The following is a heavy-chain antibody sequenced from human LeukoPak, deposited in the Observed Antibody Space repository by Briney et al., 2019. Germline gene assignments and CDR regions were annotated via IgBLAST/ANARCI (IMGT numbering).Heavy chain of an antibody. CDR2: ISSTGSTI. V-gene: IGHV3-48*03. J-gene: IGHJ4*02. CDR1: GFTFSSYE. D-gene: IGHD6-19*01. Sequence: GGSLRLSCAASGFTFSSYEMNWVRQAPGKGLEWVSYISSTGSTIYYADSVKGRFTISRDNAKNSLYLQLNSLRAEYTAVYYCARVHRSSAWKFDSWGQGTLVTVSS. CDR3: ARVHRSSAWKFDS.